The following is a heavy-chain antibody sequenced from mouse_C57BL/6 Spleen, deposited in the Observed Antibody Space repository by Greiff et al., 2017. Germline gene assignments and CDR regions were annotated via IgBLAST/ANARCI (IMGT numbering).Heavy chain of an antibody. CDR1: GYTFTSYW. V-gene: IGHV1-69*01. D-gene: IGHD2-1*01. CDR3: ARRYYYGNYDYAMDY. Sequence: QVQLQQSGAELVMPGASVKLSCKASGYTFTSYWMHWVKQRPGQGLEWIGEIDPSDSYTNYNQKFKGKSTLTVDKSSSTAYMQLSSLTSEDSAVYYCARRYYYGNYDYAMDYWGQGTSVTVSS. J-gene: IGHJ4*01. CDR2: IDPSDSYT.